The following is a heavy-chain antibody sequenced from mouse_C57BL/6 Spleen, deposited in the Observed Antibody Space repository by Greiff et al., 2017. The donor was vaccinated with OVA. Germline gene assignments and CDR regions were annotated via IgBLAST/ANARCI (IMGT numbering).Heavy chain of an antibody. CDR1: GYTFTSYW. V-gene: IGHV1-53*01. CDR3: ARCLNCDRRYFDY. CDR2: INPSNGGT. J-gene: IGHJ2*01. Sequence: QVQLQQPGTELVKPGASVKLSCKASGYTFTSYWMHWVKQRPGQGLEWIGNINPSNGGTNYNEKFKSKATLTVDKSSSTAYMQLSSLTSEDSAVYCCARCLNCDRRYFDYWGQGTTLTVSS.